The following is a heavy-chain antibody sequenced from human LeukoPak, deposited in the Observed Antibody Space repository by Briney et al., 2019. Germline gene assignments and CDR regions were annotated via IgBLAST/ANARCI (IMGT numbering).Heavy chain of an antibody. Sequence: SETLSLTCTVSGGSISSSSYYWGWIRQPPGKGLEWIGSIYYSGSTYYNPSLKSRVTISVDTSKNQFSLKLSSVTAADTAVYYCARYRSGYDYFDYWGQGTLVTVSS. D-gene: IGHD5-12*01. J-gene: IGHJ4*02. V-gene: IGHV4-39*01. CDR2: IYYSGST. CDR3: ARYRSGYDYFDY. CDR1: GGSISSSSYY.